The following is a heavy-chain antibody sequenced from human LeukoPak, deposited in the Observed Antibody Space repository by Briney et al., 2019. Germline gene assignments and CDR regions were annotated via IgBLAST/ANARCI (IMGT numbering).Heavy chain of an antibody. CDR2: INHSGST. V-gene: IGHV4-34*09. Sequence: SETLSLTCAVYGGSFSGYYWSWIRQPPGKGLEWIGEINHSGSTNYNPSLKSRVTISVDTSKNQFSLKLSSVTAADTAVYYCARDGLGSSGFDYWGQGTLVTVSS. CDR1: GGSFSGYY. CDR3: ARDGLGSSGFDY. D-gene: IGHD6-6*01. J-gene: IGHJ4*02.